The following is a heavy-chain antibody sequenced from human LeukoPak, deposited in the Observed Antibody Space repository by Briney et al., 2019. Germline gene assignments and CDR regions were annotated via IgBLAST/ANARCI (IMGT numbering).Heavy chain of an antibody. J-gene: IGHJ6*02. Sequence: GGSLRLSCAASGFTFSSYSMNWVRQAPGKGLEWVSSISSSSTTIYYADSVKGRFTISRDNAKNSLYLQMNSLRAEDTAVYYCAREGRDPDYYGMDVWGQGTTVTVSS. D-gene: IGHD2-21*02. CDR3: AREGRDPDYYGMDV. V-gene: IGHV3-48*01. CDR2: ISSSSTTI. CDR1: GFTFSSYS.